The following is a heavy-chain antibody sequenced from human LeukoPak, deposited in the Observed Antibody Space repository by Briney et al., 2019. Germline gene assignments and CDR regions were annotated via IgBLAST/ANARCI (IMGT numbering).Heavy chain of an antibody. V-gene: IGHV3-23*01. J-gene: IGHJ4*02. CDR1: GFSFSSYA. Sequence: GGSLRLSCAASGFSFSSYAMSWVRQAPGEGLEWVSSVSGSVGYTYYAGSVKGRFTISRDNSKNTLYLQMNSLRAEDTAIYYCAKDRPNYYDSSGHYYRRDGDYWGQGTLVTVSS. D-gene: IGHD3-22*01. CDR3: AKDRPNYYDSSGHYYRRDGDY. CDR2: VSGSVGYT.